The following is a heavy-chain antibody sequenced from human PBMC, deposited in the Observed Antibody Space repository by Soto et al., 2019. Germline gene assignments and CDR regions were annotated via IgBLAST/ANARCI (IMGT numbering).Heavy chain of an antibody. CDR3: ARPNTRGWSRAWEF. Sequence: GASVKVSCEASGYSFTDYYMHWVRQAPGQGLEWMGWINPHSGGTNSAQKFQGRVSMTRDTSTSTAYMELSRLRSDDTAVYYCARPNTRGWSRAWEFWGQGRLVTVSS. CDR1: GYSFTDYY. CDR2: INPHSGGT. D-gene: IGHD6-19*01. V-gene: IGHV1-2*02. J-gene: IGHJ4*02.